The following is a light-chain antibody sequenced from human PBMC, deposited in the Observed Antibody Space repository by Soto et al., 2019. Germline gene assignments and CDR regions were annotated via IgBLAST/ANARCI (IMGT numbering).Light chain of an antibody. V-gene: IGKV1-5*03. CDR3: QQYNSLPWT. Sequence: DIQMTQSPSTLSASVGDVVTITCRASQSIINWLGWYQQKPGKAPKLLIYKASSLESGVPSRFSGSGSGTDFTLTINRLQPDDFATYYCQQYNSLPWTFGRGTKVDI. J-gene: IGKJ1*01. CDR2: KAS. CDR1: QSIINW.